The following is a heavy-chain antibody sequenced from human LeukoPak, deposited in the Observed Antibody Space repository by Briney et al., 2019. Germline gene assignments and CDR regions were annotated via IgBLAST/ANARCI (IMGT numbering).Heavy chain of an antibody. D-gene: IGHD2-2*01. Sequence: GGSLRLSCAASGFTFSSYGMHWVRQAPGKGLEWVAVIWYDGSNKYYADSVKGRFTISRDNSKNTLYLQMNSLRAEDTAVYYCAKAKVPAATDYNWFDPWGQGTLVTVSS. CDR3: AKAKVPAATDYNWFDP. J-gene: IGHJ5*02. CDR1: GFTFSSYG. V-gene: IGHV3-30*02. CDR2: IWYDGSNK.